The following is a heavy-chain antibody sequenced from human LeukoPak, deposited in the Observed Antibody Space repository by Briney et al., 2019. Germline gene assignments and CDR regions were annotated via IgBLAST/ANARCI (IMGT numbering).Heavy chain of an antibody. J-gene: IGHJ3*02. CDR3: ARETSTSFDI. CDR2: INSDGRSI. CDR1: GFTFSSYA. Sequence: GGSLRLSCAASGFTFSSYAMSWVRQAPGKGLVWVSRINSDGRSISYADSVKGRFTISRDNAKNTLYLQMNSLRAEDTAVYYCARETSTSFDIWGQGTMVTVSS. D-gene: IGHD2-2*01. V-gene: IGHV3-74*01.